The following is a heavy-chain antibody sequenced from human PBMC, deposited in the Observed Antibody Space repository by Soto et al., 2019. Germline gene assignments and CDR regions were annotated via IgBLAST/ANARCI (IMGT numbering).Heavy chain of an antibody. J-gene: IGHJ6*02. CDR3: ARDKDEGLRESSGYYYSYYYGMDV. CDR1: GGTFSSYT. CDR2: IIPILGLA. Sequence: SVKVSCKASGGTFSSYTISWVRQAPGQGLEWMGRIIPILGLANYAQKFQGRVTITADKSTSTAYMELSSLRSEGTAVYYCARDKDEGLRESSGYYYSYYYGMDVWGHGTTVTVSS. D-gene: IGHD3-22*01. V-gene: IGHV1-69*04.